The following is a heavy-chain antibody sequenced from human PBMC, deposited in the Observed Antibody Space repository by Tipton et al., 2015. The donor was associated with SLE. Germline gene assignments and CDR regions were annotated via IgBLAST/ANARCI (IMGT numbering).Heavy chain of an antibody. CDR2: VHSSGRT. V-gene: IGHV4-4*07. D-gene: IGHD3-16*01. CDR1: GGFLSNYY. J-gene: IGHJ4*02. CDR3: ARTDGGGATFFDQ. Sequence: GLVKPSETLSLTCPVSGGFLSNYYWSWIRQPAGKGPGWIGRVHSSGRTHYDPSLNSRVTVSVDMSKSQISLKLTSVIAADTAVYYCARTDGGGATFFDQWGQGTLVTVSS.